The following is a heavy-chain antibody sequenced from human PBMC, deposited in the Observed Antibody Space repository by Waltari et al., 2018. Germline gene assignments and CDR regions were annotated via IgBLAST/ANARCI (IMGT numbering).Heavy chain of an antibody. Sequence: QVQLQQWGAGLLKPSETLSLTSAVYGGSFTGYYLSWIRQPPGKGLEWIGEINHRGSTNYNPSLKSRVTISVDTSKNQFSLKLSSVTAADTAVYYCARGRYYYDSSGAHYYWGQGTLVTVSS. J-gene: IGHJ4*02. CDR1: GGSFTGYY. CDR3: ARGRYYYDSSGAHYY. V-gene: IGHV4-34*01. CDR2: INHRGST. D-gene: IGHD3-22*01.